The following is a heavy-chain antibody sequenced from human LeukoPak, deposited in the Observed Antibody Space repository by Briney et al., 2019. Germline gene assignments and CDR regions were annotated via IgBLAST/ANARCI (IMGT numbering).Heavy chain of an antibody. CDR3: ARDSMVRGVN. CDR2: ISSSSSYI. J-gene: IGHJ4*02. CDR1: GFTFSSYS. D-gene: IGHD3-10*01. Sequence: GGSLRLSCAASGFTFSSYSMNWVRQAPGKGLEWVSSISSSSSYIYYADSVRGRFTISRDNAKNSLYLQMNSLRAEDTAVYYCARDSMVRGVNWGQGTLVTVSS. V-gene: IGHV3-21*01.